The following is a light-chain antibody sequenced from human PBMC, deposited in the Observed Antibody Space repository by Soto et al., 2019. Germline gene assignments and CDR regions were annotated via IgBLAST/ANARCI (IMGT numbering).Light chain of an antibody. CDR3: QHLNSYPIT. Sequence: DIQLTQSPSFLSASVGDRATITCRASQGISSYLAWYQQKPGKAPKLLIYVASTLQSGVPSRFSGSGSGTEFTLTISSLQPEDFATYYCQHLNSYPITFGQGTRLEIK. CDR2: VAS. CDR1: QGISSY. J-gene: IGKJ5*01. V-gene: IGKV1-9*01.